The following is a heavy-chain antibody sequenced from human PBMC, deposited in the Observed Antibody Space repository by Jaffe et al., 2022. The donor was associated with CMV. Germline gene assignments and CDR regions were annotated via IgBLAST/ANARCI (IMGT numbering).Heavy chain of an antibody. CDR1: GFTFSSYS. J-gene: IGHJ6*02. V-gene: IGHV3-21*01. CDR3: ARDLLVQYYYGMDV. Sequence: EVQLVESGGGLVKPGGSLRLSCAASGFTFSSYSMNWVRQAPGKGLEWVSSISSSSSYIYYADSVKGRFTISRDNAKNSLYLQMNSLRAEDTAVYYCARDLLVQYYYGMDVWGQGTTVTVSS. CDR2: ISSSSSYI.